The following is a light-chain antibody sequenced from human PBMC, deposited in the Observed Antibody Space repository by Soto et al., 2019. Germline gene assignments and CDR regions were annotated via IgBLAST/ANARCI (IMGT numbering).Light chain of an antibody. Sequence: IMMTQSPATLSVSPLEIATLCCRASQSVSSNLAWYQQKPGQAPRLLIYGASTRATGIPARFSGSGSGTEFTLTISSLQSEDFAVYYCRQYNNWWTFGQGTKVDIK. J-gene: IGKJ1*01. CDR2: GAS. CDR3: RQYNNWWT. CDR1: QSVSSN. V-gene: IGKV3-15*01.